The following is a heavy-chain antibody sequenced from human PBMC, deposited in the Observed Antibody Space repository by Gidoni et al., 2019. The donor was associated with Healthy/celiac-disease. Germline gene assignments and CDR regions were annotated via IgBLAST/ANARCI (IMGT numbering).Heavy chain of an antibody. CDR3: AKDIDSSGYNTPYDY. J-gene: IGHJ4*02. Sequence: GRFTISRDNAKNSLYLQMNSLRAEDTALYYCAKDIDSSGYNTPYDYWGQGTLVTVSS. D-gene: IGHD3-22*01. V-gene: IGHV3-9*01.